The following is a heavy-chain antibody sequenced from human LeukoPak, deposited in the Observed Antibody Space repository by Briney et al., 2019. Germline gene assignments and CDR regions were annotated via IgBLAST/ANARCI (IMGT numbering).Heavy chain of an antibody. V-gene: IGHV1-2*02. D-gene: IGHD2-15*01. CDR1: GYTFTGYY. J-gene: IGHJ4*02. CDR3: ARSENPQLGYCSGGSCYYFDY. Sequence: ASVKVSCKASGYTFTGYYMHWVRQAPGQGLEWMGWINPNSGGTNYAQKFQGRVTMTRDTPISTAYMELSRLRSDDTAVYYCARSENPQLGYCSGGSCYYFDYWGQGTLVTVSS. CDR2: INPNSGGT.